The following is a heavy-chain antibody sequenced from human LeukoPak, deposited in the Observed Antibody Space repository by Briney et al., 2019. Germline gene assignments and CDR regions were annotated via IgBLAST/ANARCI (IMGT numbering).Heavy chain of an antibody. CDR3: ARSLYSGTYYRFGY. CDR1: GYTFTGYY. J-gene: IGHJ4*02. V-gene: IGHV1-2*02. Sequence: ASVKVSCKASGYTFTGYYMHWVRQAPGQGLEWMGWINPNSGGTNYAQKFQGRVTMTRDTSITTAYMELSRLRSDDTAVYYCARSLYSGTYYRFGYWGQGTLVTVSS. CDR2: INPNSGGT. D-gene: IGHD1-26*01.